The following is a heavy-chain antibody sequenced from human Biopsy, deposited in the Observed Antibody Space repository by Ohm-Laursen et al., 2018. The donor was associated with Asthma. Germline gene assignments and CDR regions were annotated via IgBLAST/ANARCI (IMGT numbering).Heavy chain of an antibody. CDR1: GYSLTDLF. CDR3: ASDFPKDYVRYNFQF. Sequence: SVKVSCKISGYSLTDLFMHWVRQAPGQGLEWMGGHDHEEGGTVNARRFQGRVTMTEDTSTDTAYIELSSLSSDDTAVYYCASDFPKDYVRYNFQFWGQGTLVTVSS. D-gene: IGHD4-17*01. V-gene: IGHV1-24*01. J-gene: IGHJ4*02. CDR2: HDHEEGGT.